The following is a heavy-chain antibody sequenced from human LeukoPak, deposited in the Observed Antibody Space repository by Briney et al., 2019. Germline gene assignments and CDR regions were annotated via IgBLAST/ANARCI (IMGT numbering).Heavy chain of an antibody. CDR3: AKDMGRIVRAFDI. V-gene: IGHV3-9*01. CDR1: GFTFDDYA. D-gene: IGHD3-22*01. J-gene: IGHJ3*02. CDR2: ISWDSDTI. Sequence: GRSLRLSCAASGFTFDDYAMHWVRQAPGKGLEWVSHISWDSDTIDYADSVKGRFTVSRDNDKNSLYLQMNSLRAEGTALYFCAKDMGRIVRAFDIWGQGTMVTVSS.